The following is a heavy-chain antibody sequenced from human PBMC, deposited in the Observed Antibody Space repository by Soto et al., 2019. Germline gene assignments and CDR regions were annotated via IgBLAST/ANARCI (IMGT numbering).Heavy chain of an antibody. CDR2: IYTSGSH. CDR1: GVSLNSGHYY. V-gene: IGHV4-61*02. CDR3: ERDGIAAAGTCLTWDY. J-gene: IGHJ4*02. Sequence: PSETLSLTCSVSGVSLNSGHYYWSWIRQPAGKGLEWIGRIYTSGSHNYNPSLKNRVTMSVDTSKNQFSLKLTSVTAADTAVYYCERDGIAAAGTCLTWDYWGQGTMVTVSS. D-gene: IGHD6-13*01.